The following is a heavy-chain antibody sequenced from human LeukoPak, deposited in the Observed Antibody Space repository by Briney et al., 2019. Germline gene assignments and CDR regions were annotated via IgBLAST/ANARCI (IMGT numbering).Heavy chain of an antibody. D-gene: IGHD1-26*01. CDR1: GFTFADSA. J-gene: IGHJ5*02. CDR2: ITGDGSNT. V-gene: IGHV3-43*02. CDR3: ARDFVARWGANPFS. Sequence: GGSLIFSCAASGFTFADSAMHWVRQAPGQGLEWVSLITGDGSNTKYAASVRGRFTISRDNSKNSLYLQMNSLRPEDTGLYYCARDFVARWGANPFSWGQGTLVTVSS.